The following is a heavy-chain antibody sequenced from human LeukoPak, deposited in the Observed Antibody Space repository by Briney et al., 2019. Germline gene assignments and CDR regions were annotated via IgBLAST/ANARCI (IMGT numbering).Heavy chain of an antibody. Sequence: SETLSLTCTVSGYSISSGYYWGWIRQPPGKGLEWIGSIYHSGRTFYNPSLKSRVTISVDTSKNQFSLKLSSVTAADTAVYYCAQRTLLYYDSSGYRKPLRPIARGAFDIWGQGTMVTVSS. J-gene: IGHJ3*02. CDR3: AQRTLLYYDSSGYRKPLRPIARGAFDI. D-gene: IGHD3-22*01. CDR1: GYSISSGYY. V-gene: IGHV4-38-2*02. CDR2: IYHSGRT.